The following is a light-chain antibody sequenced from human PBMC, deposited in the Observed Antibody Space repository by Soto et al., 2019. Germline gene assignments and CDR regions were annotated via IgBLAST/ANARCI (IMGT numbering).Light chain of an antibody. CDR3: QQYHIWYT. CDR1: QSVSIN. J-gene: IGKJ2*01. CDR2: GAS. Sequence: IVVTQSPATLSLSPGARAILSCRASQSVSINLAWFQQKPGQSPRLLIYGASTRSTGIPARFSGSGSGTEFTLTISSLQSDDFAVYYWQQYHIWYTFGQGTELEIK. V-gene: IGKV3-15*01.